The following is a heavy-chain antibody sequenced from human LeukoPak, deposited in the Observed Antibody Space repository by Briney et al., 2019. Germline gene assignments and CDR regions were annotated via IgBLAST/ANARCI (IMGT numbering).Heavy chain of an antibody. Sequence: ASVKVSCKASGYTFTSYGISWVRQAPGQGLEYMGCISAYNGNTNYAQKLQGRVTMTTDTSTSTAYMELRSLRSDDTAVYYCARGLISPGYYYYYYGMDVWGKRTTVTVSS. CDR1: GYTFTSYG. CDR3: ARGLISPGYYYYYYGMDV. D-gene: IGHD2-15*01. CDR2: ISAYNGNT. V-gene: IGHV1-18*04. J-gene: IGHJ6*04.